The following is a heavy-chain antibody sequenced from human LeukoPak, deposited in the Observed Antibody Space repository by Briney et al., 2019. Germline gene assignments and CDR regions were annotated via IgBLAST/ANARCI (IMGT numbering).Heavy chain of an antibody. V-gene: IGHV4-31*03. J-gene: IGHJ5*02. Sequence: PSETLSLTCTVSGGSISSGGYYWSWIRQHPGKGLERIGYIYYSGSTYYNPSLKSRVTISVDTSKNQFSLKLSSVTAADTAVYYCARGLTVVPAAIHVNWFDPWGQGTLVTVSS. CDR1: GGSISSGGYY. D-gene: IGHD2-2*01. CDR2: IYYSGST. CDR3: ARGLTVVPAAIHVNWFDP.